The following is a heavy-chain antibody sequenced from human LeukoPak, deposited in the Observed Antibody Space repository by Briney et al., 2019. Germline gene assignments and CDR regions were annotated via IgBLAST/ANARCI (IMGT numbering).Heavy chain of an antibody. J-gene: IGHJ5*02. V-gene: IGHV1-69*01. CDR2: IIPMFGTA. CDR1: GGTFSTYA. Sequence: VKVSCKASGGTFSTYAISWVRQAPGQGLEWMGGIIPMFGTADCAQKFQGRVTTTADESTSTVYMELSSLRSEDTAVYYCARGRWVNTVTDWFDPWGQGSLVTVSS. D-gene: IGHD4-17*01. CDR3: ARGRWVNTVTDWFDP.